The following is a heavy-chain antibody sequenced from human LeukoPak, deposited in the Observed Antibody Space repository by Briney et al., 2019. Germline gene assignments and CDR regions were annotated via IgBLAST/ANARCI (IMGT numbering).Heavy chain of an antibody. D-gene: IGHD3-10*01. CDR2: IYPCDSDT. Sequence: GESLKISCKGSGYSFTSYWIGWVRQMPGKGLEWMGIIYPCDSDTRYSPSFQGQVTISADKSISTAYLQWSSLKASDTAMYYCARHYYGSGSYYSYYYYMDVWGKGTTVTVSS. CDR1: GYSFTSYW. V-gene: IGHV5-51*01. J-gene: IGHJ6*03. CDR3: ARHYYGSGSYYSYYYYMDV.